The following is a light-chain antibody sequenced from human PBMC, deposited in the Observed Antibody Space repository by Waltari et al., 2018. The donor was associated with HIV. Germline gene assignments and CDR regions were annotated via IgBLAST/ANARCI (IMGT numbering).Light chain of an antibody. CDR1: PSVSSN. Sequence: EIVLTQSPATLSVSPGERATLSCRASPSVSSNLAWYQQKPGQAPRLLIYGTSTRATAIPARFSGSGSGTEFTLTISSLQSEDFAVYYCQQYSNWWTFGQGTKVEIK. J-gene: IGKJ1*01. CDR3: QQYSNWWT. CDR2: GTS. V-gene: IGKV3-15*01.